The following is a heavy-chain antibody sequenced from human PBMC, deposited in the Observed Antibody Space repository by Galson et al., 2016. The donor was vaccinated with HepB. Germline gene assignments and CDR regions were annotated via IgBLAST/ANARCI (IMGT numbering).Heavy chain of an antibody. J-gene: IGHJ3*02. CDR1: GFTFSSYW. V-gene: IGHV3-74*01. CDR2: IKSDGSST. D-gene: IGHD5-24*01. Sequence: SLRLSCAASGFTFSSYWMHWVRQAPGKGLVWVSRIKSDGSSTNYADSVKGRFTISRGNAKNTLYLQMNSLRTEDTAVYYCARDLSGDGKTEAFDIWGQGTMVTASS. CDR3: ARDLSGDGKTEAFDI.